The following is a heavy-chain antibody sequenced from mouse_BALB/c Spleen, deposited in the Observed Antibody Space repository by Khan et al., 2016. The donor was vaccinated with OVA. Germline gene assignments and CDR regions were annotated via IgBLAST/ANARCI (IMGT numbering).Heavy chain of an antibody. CDR3: ASNYYGSSYWYFDV. Sequence: EVKLEESGPSLVNPSQTLSLTCSVSGDSITSGYWNWIRKFPGNKLEYMGYINYSGSTYYNPSLKSRISITRDTSKNQYYLQLISVTTEDTATYYCASNYYGSSYWYFDVWGAGTTVTVSS. V-gene: IGHV3-8*02. J-gene: IGHJ1*01. CDR1: GDSITSGY. CDR2: INYSGST. D-gene: IGHD1-1*01.